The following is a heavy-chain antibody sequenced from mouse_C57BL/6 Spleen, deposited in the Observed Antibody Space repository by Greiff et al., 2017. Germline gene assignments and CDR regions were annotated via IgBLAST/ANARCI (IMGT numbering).Heavy chain of an antibody. CDR2: IYPRSGNT. J-gene: IGHJ4*01. CDR1: GYTFTSYG. Sequence: QVQLQQSGAELARPGASVKLSCKASGYTFTSYGISWVKQRTGQGLEWIGEIYPRSGNTYYNEKFKGKATLTADTSSSTAYMELRSLTSEDSAVYFCARGVITTVVALYYYAMDYWGQGTSVTVSS. D-gene: IGHD1-1*01. V-gene: IGHV1-81*01. CDR3: ARGVITTVVALYYYAMDY.